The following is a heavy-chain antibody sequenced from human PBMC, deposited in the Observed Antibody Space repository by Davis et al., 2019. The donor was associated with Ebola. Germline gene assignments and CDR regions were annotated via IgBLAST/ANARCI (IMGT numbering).Heavy chain of an antibody. J-gene: IGHJ4*02. CDR2: ISQDGREK. CDR3: ARGPVTREAYRY. CDR1: GFTFSSYW. Sequence: GESLKISCTASGFTFSSYWMTWVRQAPGKGLEWVADISQDGREKNYVDSMKGRFTISRDNAQRSLYLQMHSLRADDTAVYYCARGPVTREAYRYWGQGTRVTVSS. D-gene: IGHD5-24*01. V-gene: IGHV3-7*03.